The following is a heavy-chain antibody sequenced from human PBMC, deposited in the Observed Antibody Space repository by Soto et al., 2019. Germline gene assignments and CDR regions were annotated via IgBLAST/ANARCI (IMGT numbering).Heavy chain of an antibody. D-gene: IGHD1-26*01. CDR2: IYDSGRT. CDR1: DASIDSYD. V-gene: IGHV4-4*09. CDR3: AGDVRSGSYRFDY. Sequence: PSETLSLTCTVSDASIDSYDWSWIRQTPGKGLEWIGYIYDSGRTTYNPSLKSRLTISVDRSKNQFSLKLSSMTAADTAIYYCAGDVRSGSYRFDYWGQGTLVTVSS. J-gene: IGHJ4*02.